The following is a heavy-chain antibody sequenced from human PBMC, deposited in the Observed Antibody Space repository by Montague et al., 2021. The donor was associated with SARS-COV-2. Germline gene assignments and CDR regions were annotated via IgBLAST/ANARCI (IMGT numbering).Heavy chain of an antibody. CDR3: ARSREEFTSIAVIITGGMHYFDS. D-gene: IGHD3-22*01. V-gene: IGHV4-34*01. J-gene: IGHJ4*02. CDR1: GGFFSNYY. Sequence: SETLSLTCAVYGGFFSNYYWSWIRQPPGKGLEWIGESNHRGSTNYNPSLKSRVTISVDTSKNQFSLKMSSVTAADTAVFYRARSREEFTSIAVIITGGMHYFDSWGQGTLVTVSS. CDR2: SNHRGST.